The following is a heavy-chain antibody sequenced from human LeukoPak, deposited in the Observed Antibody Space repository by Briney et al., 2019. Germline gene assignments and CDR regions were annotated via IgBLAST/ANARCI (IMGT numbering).Heavy chain of an antibody. Sequence: PGPSLTLSCEAAGLSFSSYAMSWVRQAPGKGMEWVSAISGSGENTNYADSVKGRFTMSRDNSRNMLYLQMNSLRDEDTAKYYCAKTVSGSYSYQGGDYWGQGTLVTVSS. CDR3: AKTVSGSYSYQGGDY. J-gene: IGHJ4*02. V-gene: IGHV3-23*01. CDR1: GLSFSSYA. CDR2: ISGSGENT. D-gene: IGHD3-16*02.